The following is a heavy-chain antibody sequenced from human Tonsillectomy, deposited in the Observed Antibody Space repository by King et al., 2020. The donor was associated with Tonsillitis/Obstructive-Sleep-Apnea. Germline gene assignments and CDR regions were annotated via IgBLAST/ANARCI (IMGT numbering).Heavy chain of an antibody. CDR1: GGSISSYY. D-gene: IGHD6-6*01. CDR2: IYFSGST. CDR3: ARVTAGGSSSWRLYYYYMDV. V-gene: IGHV4-59*01. Sequence: QLQESGPGLVKPSETLSLTCTVSGGSISSYYWSWIRQPPGKGLEWIGYIYFSGSTNYNPSLKSRVTISVDTSKNQFSLKLSSVTAADTAVYYCARVTAGGSSSWRLYYYYMDVWGKGTTVTVSS. J-gene: IGHJ6*03.